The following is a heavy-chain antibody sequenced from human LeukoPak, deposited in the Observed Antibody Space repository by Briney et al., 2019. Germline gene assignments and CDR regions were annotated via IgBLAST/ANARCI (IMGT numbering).Heavy chain of an antibody. D-gene: IGHD6-13*01. CDR1: GGSFSGYY. V-gene: IGHV4-34*01. CDR3: ARRYSSSWYTASPVDYFDY. Sequence: SETRSLTCAVYGGSFSGYYWSWIRQPPGKGLEWIGEINHSGSTNYNPSLKSRVTISVDTSKNQFSLKLSSVTAADTAVYYCARRYSSSWYTASPVDYFDYWGQGTLVTVSS. CDR2: INHSGST. J-gene: IGHJ4*02.